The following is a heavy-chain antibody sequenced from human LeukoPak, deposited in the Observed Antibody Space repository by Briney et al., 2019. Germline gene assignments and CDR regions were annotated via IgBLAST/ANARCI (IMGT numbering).Heavy chain of an antibody. D-gene: IGHD1-26*01. J-gene: IGHJ5*02. CDR2: MNPNSGNT. CDR1: GYTSTSYD. CDR3: ARGRRSGSYNGRNWFDP. Sequence: ASVKVSCKASGYTSTSYDISWVRQATGQGLEWMGWMNPNSGNTGYAQKFQGRVTITRNTSISTAYMELSSLRSEDTAVYYCARGRRSGSYNGRNWFDPWGQGTLVTVSS. V-gene: IGHV1-8*03.